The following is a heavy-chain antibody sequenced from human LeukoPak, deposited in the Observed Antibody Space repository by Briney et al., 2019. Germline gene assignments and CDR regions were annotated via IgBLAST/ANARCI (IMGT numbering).Heavy chain of an antibody. CDR3: ASEGSYCSSASCHYYYYYMDV. D-gene: IGHD2-2*01. CDR1: GGSISSSSYY. CDR2: IYYSGST. J-gene: IGHJ6*03. V-gene: IGHV4-39*01. Sequence: NPSETLSLTCTVSGGSISSSSYYWGWIRQPPGKGLEWIGSIYYSGSTYYNPSLKSRVTISVDTSKNQFSLKLSSVTAADTAVYYCASEGSYCSSASCHYYYYYMDVWGKGTTVTISS.